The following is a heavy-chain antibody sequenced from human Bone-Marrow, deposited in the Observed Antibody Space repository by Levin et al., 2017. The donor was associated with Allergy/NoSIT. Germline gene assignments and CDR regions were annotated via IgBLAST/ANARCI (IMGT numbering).Heavy chain of an antibody. V-gene: IGHV3-23*01. J-gene: IGHJ4*02. CDR1: GFTFSNYE. CDR3: AKVGTKPAATFDD. Sequence: HSGGSLRLSCAASGFTFSNYEMTWVRQAPGKGLEWVSLISRNGDITYYADSVKGRFTISRDNSKDTVYLQMISLRAEDTAVYYCAKVGTKPAATFDDWGQGTLVTVSS. CDR2: ISRNGDIT. D-gene: IGHD2-2*01.